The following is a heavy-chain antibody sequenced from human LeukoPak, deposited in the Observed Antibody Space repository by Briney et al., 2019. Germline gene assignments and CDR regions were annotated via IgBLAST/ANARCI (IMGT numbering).Heavy chain of an antibody. V-gene: IGHV3-9*01. J-gene: IGHJ6*02. CDR2: ISWNSGSI. Sequence: GGSLRLSCAASGFTFDDYVMHWVRQAPGKGLEWVSGISWNSGSIGYADSVKGRFTISRDNAKNSLYLQMNSLRAEDTALYYCAKDIYGDYYYGMDVWGQGTTVTVSS. CDR1: GFTFDDYV. D-gene: IGHD4-17*01. CDR3: AKDIYGDYYYGMDV.